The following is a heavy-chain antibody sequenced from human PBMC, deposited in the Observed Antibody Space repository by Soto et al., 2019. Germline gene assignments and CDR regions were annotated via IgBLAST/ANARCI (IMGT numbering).Heavy chain of an antibody. Sequence: PSGTLSLTCCVSGVSVISGGHYWNWIRQFPGKGLEWIGYIYHSGGGYYNPSLKSRASMSVDTSKNEFSLRLASVTAADTAVYFCARDQAAIVARHHFDYWGQGALVTVSP. CDR1: GVSVISGGHY. J-gene: IGHJ4*02. D-gene: IGHD3-16*02. CDR3: ARDQAAIVARHHFDY. V-gene: IGHV4-30-4*02. CDR2: IYHSGGG.